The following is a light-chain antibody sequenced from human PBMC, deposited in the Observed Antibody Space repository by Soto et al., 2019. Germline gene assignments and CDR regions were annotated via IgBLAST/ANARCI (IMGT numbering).Light chain of an antibody. J-gene: IGKJ1*01. Sequence: TQSPSTLSVSPGERATVSCRASQSVSNKLAWYQQKPGQAPRLLIYGASTRASGITARFSGSGSGTDFTLTISSLEPEDFAVYYCQQRSNWPPTFGQGTKVDIK. CDR1: QSVSNK. CDR2: GAS. V-gene: IGKV3-11*01. CDR3: QQRSNWPPT.